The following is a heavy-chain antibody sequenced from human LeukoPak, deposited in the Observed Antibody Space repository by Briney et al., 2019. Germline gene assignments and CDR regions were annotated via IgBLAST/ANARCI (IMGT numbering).Heavy chain of an antibody. CDR3: AREPSGWYRNWFDP. CDR2: IKQDGSEK. D-gene: IGHD6-19*01. V-gene: IGHV3-7*01. Sequence: GGSLRLSCAASGLTFSRYWMTWFRQAPGKGLEWVANIKQDGSEKYYVDSVKGRFTISRDNAKNSLYLQMNSLRAEDTAVYYCAREPSGWYRNWFDPWGQGTLVTVSS. CDR1: GLTFSRYW. J-gene: IGHJ5*02.